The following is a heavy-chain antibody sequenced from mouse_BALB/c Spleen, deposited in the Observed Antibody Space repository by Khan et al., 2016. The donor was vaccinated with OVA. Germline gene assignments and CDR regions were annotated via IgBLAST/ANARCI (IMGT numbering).Heavy chain of an antibody. CDR2: INTHSGVP. V-gene: IGHV9-4*02. D-gene: IGHD2-2*01. CDR1: GYTFTTAG. CDR3: ASGYGYGWYFDV. Sequence: QIQLVQSGPELKKPGETVRISCKASGYTFTTAGMQWVQKMPGKGLKWIGWINTHSGVPKYAEDFKRRFAFSLETSASTAYLQITNLKNEDTATYFCASGYGYGWYFDVWGAGTTVTVSS. J-gene: IGHJ1*01.